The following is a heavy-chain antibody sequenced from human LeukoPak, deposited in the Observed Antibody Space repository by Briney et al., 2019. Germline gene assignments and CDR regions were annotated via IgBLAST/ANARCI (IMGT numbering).Heavy chain of an antibody. CDR1: GFTFRDYA. V-gene: IGHV3-49*04. CDR2: VRSGAYGGTA. Sequence: PGRSLRLSCTASGFTFRDYAMSWVRQAPGKGLEWVGFVRSGAYGGTAVYAASVRGRVYISRDDSKSIAYLQLDSLKAEDTAVYYCISAAGDYWGQGTLVTVYS. CDR3: ISAAGDY. J-gene: IGHJ4*02.